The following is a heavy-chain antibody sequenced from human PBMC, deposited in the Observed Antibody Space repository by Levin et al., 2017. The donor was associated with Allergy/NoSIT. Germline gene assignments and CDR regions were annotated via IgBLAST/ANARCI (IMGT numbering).Heavy chain of an antibody. J-gene: IGHJ4*02. CDR2: IFSNDEK. D-gene: IGHD3-10*01. V-gene: IGHV2-26*01. Sequence: VSGPTLVKPTETLTLTCTVSGFSLSNVRMGVSWIRQPPGKALEWLAHIFSNDEKSYSTSLKSRLTISKDTSKSQVVLTLTNMDPVDTATYYCARIYMFSDYGLGSYAFDYWGQGTLVTVSS. CDR1: GFSLSNVRMG. CDR3: ARIYMFSDYGLGSYAFDY.